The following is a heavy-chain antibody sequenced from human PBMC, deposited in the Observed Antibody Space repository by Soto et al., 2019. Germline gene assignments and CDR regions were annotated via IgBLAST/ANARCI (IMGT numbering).Heavy chain of an antibody. V-gene: IGHV3-33*01. CDR1: GFTFSSYG. Sequence: PGGSLRLSCAASGFTFSSYGMHWVRQAPGKGLEWVAVIWYDGSNKYYADSVKGRFTISRDNSKNTLYLQMNSLRAEDTAVYYCARPSAVGTVTQYPYYFDYWGQGTLVTVSS. D-gene: IGHD4-17*01. CDR2: IWYDGSNK. CDR3: ARPSAVGTVTQYPYYFDY. J-gene: IGHJ4*02.